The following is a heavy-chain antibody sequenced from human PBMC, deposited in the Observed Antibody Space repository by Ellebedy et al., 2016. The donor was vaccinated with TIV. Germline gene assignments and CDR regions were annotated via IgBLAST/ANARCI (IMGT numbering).Heavy chain of an antibody. CDR1: GYTFTSYD. J-gene: IGHJ4*02. V-gene: IGHV1-8*01. Sequence: AASVKVSCKASGYTFTSYDINWVRQATGQGLEWMGWMNPNSGNTGYAQKFQGRVTMTRNTYINTAYMELSSLRSEDTAVYYCARGDYGDYEFDYWGQGTLVTVSS. D-gene: IGHD4-17*01. CDR2: MNPNSGNT. CDR3: ARGDYGDYEFDY.